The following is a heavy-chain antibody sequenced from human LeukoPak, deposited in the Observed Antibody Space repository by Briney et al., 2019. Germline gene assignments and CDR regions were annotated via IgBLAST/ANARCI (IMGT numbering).Heavy chain of an antibody. Sequence: GGSLRLSCAASGFTFSSYAMSRVRQAPGKGLEWVSAISGSGGSTYYADSVKGRFTISRDNSKNTLYLQMNSLRAEDTAVYYCVMRGYDNYYYGMDVWGQGTTVTVSS. J-gene: IGHJ6*02. CDR3: VMRGYDNYYYGMDV. CDR1: GFTFSSYA. V-gene: IGHV3-23*01. CDR2: ISGSGGST. D-gene: IGHD5-12*01.